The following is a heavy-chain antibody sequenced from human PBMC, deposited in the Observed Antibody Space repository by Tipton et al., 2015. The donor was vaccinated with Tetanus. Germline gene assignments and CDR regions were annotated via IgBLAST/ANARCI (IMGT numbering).Heavy chain of an antibody. J-gene: IGHJ5*02. CDR2: ISGSGGTT. Sequence: SLRLSCAASEFTFSNYAMSWVRQAPGKGLEWVSGISGSGGTTYHADSVKGRFTVSRDNSKNTLFLEMNSLRVEDTAVYYCAKDPASRGWFDPWGQGTLVSVSS. V-gene: IGHV3-23*01. CDR3: AKDPASRGWFDP. CDR1: EFTFSNYA.